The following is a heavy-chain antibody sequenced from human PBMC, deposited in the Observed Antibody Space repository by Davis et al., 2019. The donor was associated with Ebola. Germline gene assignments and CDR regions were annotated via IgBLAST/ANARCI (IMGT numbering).Heavy chain of an antibody. V-gene: IGHV4-59*01. CDR2: IHYSGST. Sequence: SETLSLTCNVPGGSISSYNWYWIRQPPGKGLEWIGYIHYSGSTNYNPSLRRRVTISVDTAKNQFSLKLNSVTAADTAIYYWAGVDYGDYRDWFDPWGQGTLVTVSS. CDR3: AGVDYGDYRDWFDP. D-gene: IGHD4-17*01. J-gene: IGHJ5*02. CDR1: GGSISSYN.